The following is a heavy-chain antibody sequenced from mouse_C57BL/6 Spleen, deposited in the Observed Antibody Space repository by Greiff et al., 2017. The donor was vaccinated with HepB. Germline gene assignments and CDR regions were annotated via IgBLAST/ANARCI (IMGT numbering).Heavy chain of an antibody. D-gene: IGHD2-4*01. J-gene: IGHJ2*01. V-gene: IGHV1-15*01. CDR3: TGYDYDGYFDY. Sequence: QVQLKESGAELVRPGASVTLSCKASGYTFTDYEMHWVKQTPVHGLEWIGAIDPETGGTAYNQKFKGKAILTADKSSSTAYMELRSLTSEDSAVYYCTGYDYDGYFDYWGQGTTLTVSS. CDR2: IDPETGGT. CDR1: GYTFTDYE.